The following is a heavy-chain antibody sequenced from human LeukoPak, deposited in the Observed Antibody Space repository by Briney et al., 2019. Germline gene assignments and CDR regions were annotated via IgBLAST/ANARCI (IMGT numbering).Heavy chain of an antibody. J-gene: IGHJ4*02. V-gene: IGHV3-30-3*01. D-gene: IGHD6-13*01. CDR1: GFTFSSYA. CDR3: AKGGSFSSSWYGYCFDY. Sequence: PGRSLRLSCAASGFTFSSYAMHWVRQAPGKGLEWVAVISYDGSNKYYADSVKGRFTISRDNSKNTLYLQMNSLRAEDTAVYYCAKGGSFSSSWYGYCFDYWGQGTLVTVSS. CDR2: ISYDGSNK.